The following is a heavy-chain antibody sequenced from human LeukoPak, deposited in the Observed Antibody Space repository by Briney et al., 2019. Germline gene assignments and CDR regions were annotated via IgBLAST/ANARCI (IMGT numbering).Heavy chain of an antibody. V-gene: IGHV3-53*01. CDR2: IYSGGST. CDR3: AREWDIVVVPAAPKNWFDP. D-gene: IGHD2-2*01. CDR1: GFTVSSNY. J-gene: IGHJ5*02. Sequence: PGGSLRLSCAASGFTVSSNYMSWVRQAPGKGLEWVSVIYSGGSTYYADSVKGRFTISRDNAKNSLYLQMNSLRAEDTAVYYCAREWDIVVVPAAPKNWFDPWGQGTLVTVSS.